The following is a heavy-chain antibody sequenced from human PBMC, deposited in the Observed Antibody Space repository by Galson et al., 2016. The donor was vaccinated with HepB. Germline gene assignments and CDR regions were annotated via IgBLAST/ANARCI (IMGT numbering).Heavy chain of an antibody. Sequence: SLRLSCAASGFTFSSYSMNWVRQAPGKGLEWVSSISSSSSYIYYADSVKGRFTISRDNAKNSLYLQMNSLRAEDTAVFYCARGVGAQWPVRGDYFDYWGQGTLVTVSS. CDR1: GFTFSSYS. CDR3: ARGVGAQWPVRGDYFDY. D-gene: IGHD6-19*01. V-gene: IGHV3-21*01. J-gene: IGHJ4*02. CDR2: ISSSSSYI.